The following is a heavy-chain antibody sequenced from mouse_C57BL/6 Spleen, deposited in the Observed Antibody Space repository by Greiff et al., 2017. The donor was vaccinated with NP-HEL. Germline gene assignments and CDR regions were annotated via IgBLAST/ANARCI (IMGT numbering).Heavy chain of an antibody. CDR3: ARWEGNYYAMDY. D-gene: IGHD2-1*01. J-gene: IGHJ4*01. CDR1: GYTFTDYN. V-gene: IGHV1-22*01. CDR2: INPNNGGT. Sequence: EVKLQESGPELVKPGASVKMSCKASGYTFTDYNMHWVKQSHGKSLEWIGYINPNNGGTSYNQKFKGKATLTVNKSSSTAYMEHRSLTSEDSAVYYCARWEGNYYAMDYWGQGTSVTVSS.